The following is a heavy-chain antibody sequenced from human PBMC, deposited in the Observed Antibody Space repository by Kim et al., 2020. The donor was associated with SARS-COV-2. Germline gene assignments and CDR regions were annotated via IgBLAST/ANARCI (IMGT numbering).Heavy chain of an antibody. CDR2: IYSGGST. CDR3: ARDHYDSSGYYYYGMDV. J-gene: IGHJ6*04. D-gene: IGHD3-22*01. Sequence: GGSLRLSCAASGFTVSSNYMSWVRQAPGKGLEWISVIYSGGSTFYADSVKGRFTISRHNSKNTLYLQVNSLRAEDTAVYYCARDHYDSSGYYYYGMDVWGKGTTVTVSS. CDR1: GFTVSSNY. V-gene: IGHV3-53*04.